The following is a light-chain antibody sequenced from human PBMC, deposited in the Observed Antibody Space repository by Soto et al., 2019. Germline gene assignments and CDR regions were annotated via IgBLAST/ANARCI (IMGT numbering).Light chain of an antibody. Sequence: EIVLTQYPDTLSLSPGERATLSCRASQSVRSNYLAWYQQKPGQAPRFLIYDASSRATGIPDRFSGSGSGTDFTLTISRLEPEDFAVYYCQQYGSTPLTFAGGTRVDIK. CDR3: QQYGSTPLT. V-gene: IGKV3-20*01. J-gene: IGKJ4*01. CDR2: DAS. CDR1: QSVRSNY.